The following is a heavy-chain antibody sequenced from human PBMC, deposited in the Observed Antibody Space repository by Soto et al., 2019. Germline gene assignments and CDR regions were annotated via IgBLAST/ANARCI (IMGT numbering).Heavy chain of an antibody. CDR1: GYTFTSYA. D-gene: IGHD3-9*01. CDR3: ARGSYYYDILTGYMVYYYGMDV. V-gene: IGHV1-3*01. J-gene: IGHJ6*02. Sequence: GASVKVSCKASGYTFTSYAMHWVRQAPGQRLEWMGWINAGNGNTKYSQKFQGRVTITRDTSASTAYMELSSLRSEDTAVYYCARGSYYYDILTGYMVYYYGMDVWGQGTTVTVSS. CDR2: INAGNGNT.